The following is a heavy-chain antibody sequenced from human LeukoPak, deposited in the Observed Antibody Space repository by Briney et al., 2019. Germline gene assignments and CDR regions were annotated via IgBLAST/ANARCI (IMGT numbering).Heavy chain of an antibody. CDR2: ISSSSSSTI. V-gene: IGHV3-48*01. J-gene: IGHJ3*02. CDR3: AILLLYSSSSGGAFDI. D-gene: IGHD6-6*01. CDR1: GFTFSSYS. Sequence: PGGSLRLSCAASGFTFSSYSMNWVRQAPGKGLEWVSYISSSSSSTIYYADSVKGRFTISRDNAKNSLYLQMNSLRAEDTAVYYCAILLLYSSSSGGAFDIWGQGTMVTVSS.